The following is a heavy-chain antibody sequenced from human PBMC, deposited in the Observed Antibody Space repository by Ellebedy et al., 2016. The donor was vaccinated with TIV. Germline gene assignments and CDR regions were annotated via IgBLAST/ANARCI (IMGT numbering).Heavy chain of an antibody. V-gene: IGHV1-18*04. CDR1: GYTFTGYY. Sequence: AASVKVSCKASGYTFTGYYMHWVRQAPGQGLEWMGWINPNSGNTNYAQKLQGRVTMTTDTSTSTAYMELRSLRSDDTAVYYCARDGGDSSITMRVATPNAFDIWGQGTMVTVSS. J-gene: IGHJ3*02. D-gene: IGHD3-22*01. CDR3: ARDGGDSSITMRVATPNAFDI. CDR2: INPNSGNT.